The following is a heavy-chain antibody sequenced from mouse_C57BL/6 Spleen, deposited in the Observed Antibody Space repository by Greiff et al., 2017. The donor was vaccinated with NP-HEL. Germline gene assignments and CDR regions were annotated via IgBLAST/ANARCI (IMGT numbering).Heavy chain of an antibody. J-gene: IGHJ3*01. V-gene: IGHV1-74*01. Sequence: QVQLKQPGAELVKPGASVKVSCKASGYTFTSYWMHWVKQRPGQGLEWIGRIHPSDSDTNYNQKFKGKATLTVDKSSSTAYMQLSSLTSADSAVYYCAIAREGYPAWFAYWGQGTLVTVSA. CDR2: IHPSDSDT. CDR3: AIAREGYPAWFAY. D-gene: IGHD2-2*01. CDR1: GYTFTSYW.